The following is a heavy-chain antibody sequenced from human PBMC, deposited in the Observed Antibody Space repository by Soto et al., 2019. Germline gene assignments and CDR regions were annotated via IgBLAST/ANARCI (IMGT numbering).Heavy chain of an antibody. D-gene: IGHD1-1*01. J-gene: IGHJ6*02. CDR2: INPKSGGK. Sequence: SVKVSRKASGYSFTGYYLHWVRPAPAQGVEWMGWINPKSGGKNYAQKFQGRVTMTRNTSISTAYMELSRLRSDDTAVYYCSGYRLNVSRWNDYYYGMDVWGQGTTVTVSS. CDR1: GYSFTGYY. CDR3: SGYRLNVSRWNDYYYGMDV. V-gene: IGHV1-2*02.